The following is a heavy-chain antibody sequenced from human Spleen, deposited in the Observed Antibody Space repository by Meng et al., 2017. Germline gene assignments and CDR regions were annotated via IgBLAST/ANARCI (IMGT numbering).Heavy chain of an antibody. CDR1: GYTFTSYA. V-gene: IGHV1-3*01. CDR2: INAGNGNT. D-gene: IGHD1-26*01. Sequence: QVQPVQSGAEVKKPGASVKVSCKASGYTFTSYAMHWVRQAPGQRLEWMGWINAGNGNTKYSQKFQGRVTITRDTSASTAYMELSSLRSEDTAVYYCARPSIVGATFDYWGQGTLVTVSS. CDR3: ARPSIVGATFDY. J-gene: IGHJ4*02.